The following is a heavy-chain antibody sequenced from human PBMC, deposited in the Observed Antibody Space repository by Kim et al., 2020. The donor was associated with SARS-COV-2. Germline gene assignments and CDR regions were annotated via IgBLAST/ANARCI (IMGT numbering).Heavy chain of an antibody. J-gene: IGHJ6*03. V-gene: IGHV4-34*13. CDR3: ARYGWPPTYYYYYMDV. Sequence: SLKSRGTISVDTSKNPFSLKLSSVTAADTAVYYCARYGWPPTYYYYYMDVWGKGTTVTVSS. D-gene: IGHD6-19*01.